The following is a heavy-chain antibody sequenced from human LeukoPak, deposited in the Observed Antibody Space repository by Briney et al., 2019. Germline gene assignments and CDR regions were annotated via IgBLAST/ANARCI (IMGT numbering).Heavy chain of an antibody. CDR1: GFTFSSYG. J-gene: IGHJ5*02. Sequence: GRSLRLSCAASGFTFSSYGMHWVRQAPGKGLEWVAVIWYDGSNKYYADSVKGRFTISRDNSKNTLYLQMNSLRAEDTAVYYCAGAGGYCSGGSCYRGYSWFDPWGQGTLVTVSS. CDR2: IWYDGSNK. D-gene: IGHD2-15*01. CDR3: AGAGGYCSGGSCYRGYSWFDP. V-gene: IGHV3-33*01.